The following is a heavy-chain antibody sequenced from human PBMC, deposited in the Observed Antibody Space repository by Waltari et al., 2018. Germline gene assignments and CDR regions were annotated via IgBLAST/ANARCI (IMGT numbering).Heavy chain of an antibody. CDR1: GGSFSGYY. D-gene: IGHD2-15*01. Sequence: QVQLQQWGAGLLKPSETLSLTCAVYGGSFSGYYWSWIRQPPGKGLEWIGEINHSGSTNYNPSLKSRVTISVDTSKNQFSLKLSSVTAADTAVYYCARGRGMVVTYYYYMDVWGKGTTVTVSS. V-gene: IGHV4-34*01. CDR2: INHSGST. J-gene: IGHJ6*03. CDR3: ARGRGMVVTYYYYMDV.